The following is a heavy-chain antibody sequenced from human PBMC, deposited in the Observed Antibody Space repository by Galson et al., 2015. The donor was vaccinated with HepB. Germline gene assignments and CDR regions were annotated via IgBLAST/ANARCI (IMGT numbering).Heavy chain of an antibody. CDR1: GYTFTGYY. CDR3: ARDRTNYYDPIDAFDI. D-gene: IGHD3-22*01. Sequence: SVKVSCKASGYTFTGYYMHWVRQAPGQGLEWMGWINPNSGGTNYAQKFQGRVTMTRDTSISTAYMELSRLRSDDTAVYYCARDRTNYYDPIDAFDIWGQGTMVTVSS. J-gene: IGHJ3*02. CDR2: INPNSGGT. V-gene: IGHV1-2*02.